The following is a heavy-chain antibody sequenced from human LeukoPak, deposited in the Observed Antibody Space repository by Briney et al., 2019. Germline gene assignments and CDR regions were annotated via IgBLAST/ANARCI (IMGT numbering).Heavy chain of an antibody. D-gene: IGHD2/OR15-2a*01. CDR1: GGSFSGYY. Sequence: PSETLSLTCAVYGGSFSGYYWSWIRQPPGKGLEWIGEINHSGSTNYNPSLKSRVTMSVDTSKNQFSLKLSSVTAADTAVYYCARFEGTTAGFDYWGQGTLVTVSS. CDR2: INHSGST. V-gene: IGHV4-34*01. J-gene: IGHJ4*02. CDR3: ARFEGTTAGFDY.